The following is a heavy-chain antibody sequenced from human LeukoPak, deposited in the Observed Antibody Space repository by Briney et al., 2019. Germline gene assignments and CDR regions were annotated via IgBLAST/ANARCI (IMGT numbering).Heavy chain of an antibody. J-gene: IGHJ4*02. CDR1: GYTFTSYG. CDR2: ISAYNGNT. V-gene: IGHV1-18*04. CDR3: ARGPRGYSYGPHFDY. Sequence: GASVKVSCKASGYTFTSYGISWVRQAPGQGLEWMGWISAYNGNTNYARKLQGRVTMTTDTSTSTAYMELRSLRSDDTAVYYCARGPRGYSYGPHFDYWGQGTLVTVSS. D-gene: IGHD5-18*01.